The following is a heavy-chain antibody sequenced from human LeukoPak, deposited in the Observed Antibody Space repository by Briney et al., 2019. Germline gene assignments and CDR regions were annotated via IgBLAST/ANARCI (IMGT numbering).Heavy chain of an antibody. CDR1: GFTFGSYA. J-gene: IGHJ4*02. Sequence: GGSLRLSCAASGFTFGSYAMHWVRQAPGKGLEWVAVISYDGSNKYYADSVKGRFTISRDNSKNTLYLQMNSLRVGDTAVYCCARETTYDYWGQGTLVTVSS. CDR3: ARETTYDY. D-gene: IGHD4-17*01. V-gene: IGHV3-30-3*01. CDR2: ISYDGSNK.